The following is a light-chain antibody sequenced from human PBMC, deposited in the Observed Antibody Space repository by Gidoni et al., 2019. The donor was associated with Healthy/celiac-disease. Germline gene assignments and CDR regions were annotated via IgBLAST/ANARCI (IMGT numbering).Light chain of an antibody. J-gene: IGKJ5*01. CDR1: QSVSSY. V-gene: IGKV3-11*01. CDR2: DAS. Sequence: ESVLTQSPATLSLSPGARAPLSCRASQSVSSYLAWSQQKPGQDPRLLIYDASNRATGIPARFSGSGSGTDFTLTISSREPEDFAVYYCQQRSNWPPITFGQXTRLEIK. CDR3: QQRSNWPPIT.